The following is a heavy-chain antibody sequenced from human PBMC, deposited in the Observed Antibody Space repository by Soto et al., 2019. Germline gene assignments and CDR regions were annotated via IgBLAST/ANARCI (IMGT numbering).Heavy chain of an antibody. CDR1: GFTISRND. CDR3: ASCERFPRVGVDYYALDV. D-gene: IGHD3-3*01. J-gene: IGHJ6*02. Sequence: PWGSLRLSCAASGFTISRNDIYCFRHSAFKWLEWVAVMSFDGNHQHYADSVKGRFTISRDNSKNTLSLEMNSLRRDDTAVYYCASCERFPRVGVDYYALDVWGQGTTVTVSS. CDR2: MSFDGNHQ. V-gene: IGHV3-30*03.